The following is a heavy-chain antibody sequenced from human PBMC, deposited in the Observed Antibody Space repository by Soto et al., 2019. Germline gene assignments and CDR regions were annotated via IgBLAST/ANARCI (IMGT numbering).Heavy chain of an antibody. Sequence: HGESLKISCQGSGYSFTSSWISWVRQMPGEGLEGMGRIDPSDSYINYSPSFQGRVTISADKSISTAYLQWSSLKASDTAMYYCARPGSSSSFFYDSWGQGTLVTVSS. D-gene: IGHD6-6*01. CDR2: IDPSDSYI. CDR3: ARPGSSSSFFYDS. V-gene: IGHV5-10-1*01. CDR1: GYSFTSSW. J-gene: IGHJ4*02.